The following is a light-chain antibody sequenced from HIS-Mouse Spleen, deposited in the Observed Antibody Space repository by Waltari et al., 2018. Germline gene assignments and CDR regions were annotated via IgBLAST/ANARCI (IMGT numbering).Light chain of an antibody. CDR2: EVS. CDR3: SSYTSSSTRV. CDR1: SSDVGGYNY. J-gene: IGLJ2*01. Sequence: QSALTQPASVSGSPGQSITISCTGTSSDVGGYNYVSWYQQHPGKAPKLMIYEVSNRPSGFSNRFSGSKSGNTASLTISGLQAEDEADYYCSSYTSSSTRVFGGGTKLTVL. V-gene: IGLV2-14*01.